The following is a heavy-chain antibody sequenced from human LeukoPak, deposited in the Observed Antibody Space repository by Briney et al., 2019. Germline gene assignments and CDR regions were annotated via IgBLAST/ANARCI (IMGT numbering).Heavy chain of an antibody. CDR3: ARDGGVWGSYRYFYFDY. CDR2: IYYTGST. V-gene: IGHV4-59*02. Sequence: SETLSLTCTVSGGSVSDYYWSWIRQSPGKGLEWIGYIYYTGSTSYNPSLRSRVTMSADTSKNQFSLRLSSVTAADTAMYFCARDGGVWGSYRYFYFDYWGQGTLVTVSS. J-gene: IGHJ4*02. D-gene: IGHD3-16*02. CDR1: GGSVSDYY.